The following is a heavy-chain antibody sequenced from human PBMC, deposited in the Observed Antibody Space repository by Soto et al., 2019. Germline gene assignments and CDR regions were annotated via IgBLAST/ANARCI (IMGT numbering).Heavy chain of an antibody. CDR1: GFTFSDYY. V-gene: IGHV3-72*01. Sequence: EVQLVESGGGLVQPGGSLRLSCAASGFTFSDYYMDWVRQAPGKGLEWVGRSRNKANSYTTEYAASVKGRFSISRDDSKTSLYLHMNSLKIEDTAVYYCARSQGGQYAFDIWGQGTMVTVSS. CDR2: SRNKANSYTT. J-gene: IGHJ3*02. D-gene: IGHD2-15*01. CDR3: ARSQGGQYAFDI.